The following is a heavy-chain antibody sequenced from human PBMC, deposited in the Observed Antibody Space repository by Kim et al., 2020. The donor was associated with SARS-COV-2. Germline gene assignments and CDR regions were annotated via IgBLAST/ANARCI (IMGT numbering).Heavy chain of an antibody. CDR2: IFYSGIT. J-gene: IGHJ4*02. CDR1: GGSVSGYY. V-gene: IGHV4-59*02. D-gene: IGHD1-1*01. Sequence: SETLSLTCSVSGGSVSGYYWSWIRQPPGKGLEWIGYIFYSGITTYNPSLKSRVTISVDTSNNQFSLRLTSVTAADTAFYYCARLDALAFPGHDYWGQGTL. CDR3: ARLDALAFPGHDY.